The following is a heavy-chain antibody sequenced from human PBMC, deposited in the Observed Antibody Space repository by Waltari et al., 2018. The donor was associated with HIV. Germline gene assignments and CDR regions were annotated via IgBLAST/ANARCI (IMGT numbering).Heavy chain of an antibody. D-gene: IGHD3-10*01. CDR2: INPNRGDP. Sequence: QVQLVQSGAEVKKPGASVKVSCKDSGYTFTGYCIHWVRLAPGQGLEWLGSINPNRGDPNYAHKFQGRVTMTRDPSIIPAYMELSRLRSDDTAVYYCASAGISGSSGDVCHFDYWGQVTLVTVSS. V-gene: IGHV1-2*07. CDR1: GYTFTGYC. J-gene: IGHJ4*02. CDR3: ASAGISGSSGDVCHFDY.